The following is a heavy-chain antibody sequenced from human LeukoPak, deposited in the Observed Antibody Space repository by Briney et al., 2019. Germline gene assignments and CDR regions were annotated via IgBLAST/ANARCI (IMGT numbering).Heavy chain of an antibody. CDR3: ARAGQYVLRYFDWLTEYNWFDP. V-gene: IGHV4-59*01. CDR2: IYYSGST. Sequence: PSETLSLTCTVSGGSISSYYWSWIRQPPGKGLEWIGYIYYSGSTNYNPSLKSRVTISVDTSKNQFSLKLSSVTAADTAVYYCARAGQYVLRYFDWLTEYNWFDPWGQGTLVTVSS. D-gene: IGHD3-9*01. J-gene: IGHJ5*02. CDR1: GGSISSYY.